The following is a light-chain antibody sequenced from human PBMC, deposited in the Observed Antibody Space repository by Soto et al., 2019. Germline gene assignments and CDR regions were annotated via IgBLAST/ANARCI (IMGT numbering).Light chain of an antibody. CDR1: QSISVW. CDR3: QQYNSYSPT. CDR2: KAS. Sequence: DITMNQSPSTLSAYVGDRVTITCRASQSISVWLAWYQQKAGKAPNLLIYKASRLESGVPSRFSGSGSETEFTLTISGLQPGDSATYYCQQYNSYSPTFGQGTMV. V-gene: IGKV1-5*03. J-gene: IGKJ1*01.